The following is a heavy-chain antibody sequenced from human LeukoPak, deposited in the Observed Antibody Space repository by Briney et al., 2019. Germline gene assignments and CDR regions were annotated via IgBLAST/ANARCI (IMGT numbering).Heavy chain of an antibody. Sequence: SETLSLTCDVSGDSISSSSYYWGWIRQPPGKELEWIGSIYSSGSTYYNSSLKSRATISIDTSKNQVSLKMSSVTAADTAVYYCAKSGGYGLIDYWGQGTLVTVSS. CDR2: IYSSGST. CDR3: AKSGGYGLIDY. J-gene: IGHJ4*01. CDR1: GDSISSSSYY. D-gene: IGHD6-25*01. V-gene: IGHV4-39*01.